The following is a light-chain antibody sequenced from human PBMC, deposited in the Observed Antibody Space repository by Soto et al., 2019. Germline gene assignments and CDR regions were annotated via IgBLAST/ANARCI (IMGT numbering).Light chain of an antibody. CDR1: SSNIGSNT. CDR3: AACDDSLNGLYV. Sequence: QSVLTQPPSASGNPGQRVTISCSGSSSNIGSNTVNWYQQLPGTAPKLLIYSNNQRHSGVTDRFSGSKSGTSDSLAISGLQSEVEANYYCAACDDSLNGLYVFGTGTKVTVL. CDR2: SNN. V-gene: IGLV1-44*01. J-gene: IGLJ1*01.